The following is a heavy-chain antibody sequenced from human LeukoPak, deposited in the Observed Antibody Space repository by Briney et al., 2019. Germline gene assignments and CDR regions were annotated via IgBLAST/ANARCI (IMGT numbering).Heavy chain of an antibody. D-gene: IGHD6-6*01. J-gene: IGHJ6*03. Sequence: PGGSLRLSCAASGFTFSSYEMNWVRQAPGKGLEWVSYISSSGSTIYYADSVKGRFTISRDNAKNSLYLQMNSLRAEDTAVYYCARGRIAAGPYYYYYMDVWGKGTTVTVSS. CDR3: ARGRIAAGPYYYYYMDV. CDR1: GFTFSSYE. CDR2: ISSSGSTI. V-gene: IGHV3-48*03.